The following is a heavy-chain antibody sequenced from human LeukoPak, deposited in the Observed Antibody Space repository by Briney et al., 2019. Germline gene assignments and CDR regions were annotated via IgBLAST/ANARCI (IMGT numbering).Heavy chain of an antibody. CDR3: AIDGRTRVGTYYYYGMDV. V-gene: IGHV5-51*01. CDR2: IYPGDSDT. CDR1: GYSFTSYW. Sequence: GESLKISCKGSGYSFTSYWIGWVRQMPGKGLEWMGIIYPGDSDTRYSPSFQGQVTISADKSISTAYLQWSSLKASDTAMYYCAIDGRTRVGTYYYYGMDVWGQGTTVTVSS. J-gene: IGHJ6*02. D-gene: IGHD4-11*01.